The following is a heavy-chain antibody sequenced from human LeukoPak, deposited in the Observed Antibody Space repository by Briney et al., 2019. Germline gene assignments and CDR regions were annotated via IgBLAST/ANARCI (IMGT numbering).Heavy chain of an antibody. CDR1: GFAFSSYA. CDR2: ISYDGSNK. J-gene: IGHJ6*02. Sequence: GRSLRLSCAASGFAFSSYAMNWVRQAPGKGLEWVAFISYDGSNKYYADSVKGRFTISRGNSKNTLYLQMNSLRAEDTAVYYCASQGGLLWFGELSGGMDVWGQGTTVTVS. D-gene: IGHD3-10*01. V-gene: IGHV3-30-3*01. CDR3: ASQGGLLWFGELSGGMDV.